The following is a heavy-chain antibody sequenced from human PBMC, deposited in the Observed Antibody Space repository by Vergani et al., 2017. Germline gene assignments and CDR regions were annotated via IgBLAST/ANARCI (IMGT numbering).Heavy chain of an antibody. Sequence: QVQLVQSGAEVKKPGSSVKVSCKASGGTFSSYAISWVRQAPGQGLEWMGWISAYNGNTNYAQKLQGRVTMTTDTSTSTAYMELRSLRSDDTAVYYCAREVTMVRGVYYYYGMDVWGQGTTVTVSS. CDR1: GGTFSSYA. D-gene: IGHD3-10*01. J-gene: IGHJ6*02. CDR3: AREVTMVRGVYYYYGMDV. CDR2: ISAYNGNT. V-gene: IGHV1-18*01.